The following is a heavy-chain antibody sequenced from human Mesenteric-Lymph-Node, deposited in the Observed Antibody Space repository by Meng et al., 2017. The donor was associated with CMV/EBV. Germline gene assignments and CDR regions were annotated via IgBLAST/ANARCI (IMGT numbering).Heavy chain of an antibody. D-gene: IGHD5-18*01. CDR3: AKTADTAMVRRLFGAFDI. V-gene: IGHV3-15*01. CDR2: IKRKSDGGTA. Sequence: GESLKISCAASGFTISSHYMTWVRQAPGKGLEWVGRIKRKSDGGTADYAAPVKGRFTISRDDSKNMLYLQMNSLKSEDTALYYCAKTADTAMVRRLFGAFDIWGQGTMVTVSS. CDR1: GFTISSHY. J-gene: IGHJ3*02.